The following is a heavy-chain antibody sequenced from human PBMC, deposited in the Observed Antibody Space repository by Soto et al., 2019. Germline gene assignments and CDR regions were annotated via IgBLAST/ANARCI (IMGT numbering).Heavy chain of an antibody. CDR2: IYYSGST. V-gene: IGHV4-61*05. D-gene: IGHD5-12*01. J-gene: IGHJ4*02. CDR3: ARHGRSGHDY. CDR1: DGSITSSSYY. Sequence: PLEINSLTYTVSDGSITSSSYYWIWIRQPPGKGLEWIGYIYYSGSTNYNPSLKSRVTISVDTSKNQFSLKLSSVTAAFTAVYYCARHGRSGHDYWGQGTLVTVSS.